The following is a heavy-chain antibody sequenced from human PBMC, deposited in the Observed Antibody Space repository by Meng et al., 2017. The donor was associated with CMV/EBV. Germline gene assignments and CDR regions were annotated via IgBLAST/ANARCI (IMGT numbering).Heavy chain of an antibody. Sequence: SVKVSCKASGGTFSSYAISWVRQAPGQGLEWMGGIIPIFGTANYAQKFQGRVTITTDESTSTAYMELSSLRSEDTAVYYCARDQNIVVVPAARNYCGMDVWGQGTTVTVSS. CDR1: GGTFSSYA. CDR2: IIPIFGTA. J-gene: IGHJ6*02. D-gene: IGHD2-2*01. CDR3: ARDQNIVVVPAARNYCGMDV. V-gene: IGHV1-69*05.